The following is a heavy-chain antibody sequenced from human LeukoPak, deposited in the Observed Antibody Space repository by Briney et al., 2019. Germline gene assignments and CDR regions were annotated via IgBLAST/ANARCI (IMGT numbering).Heavy chain of an antibody. D-gene: IGHD6-13*01. CDR2: ISAYNGNT. V-gene: IGHV1-18*01. CDR3: AREQQLADNYYFDY. Sequence: ASVKVSCKASGYTFTSYGISWVRQAPGQGLEWMGWISAYNGNTNYAQKLQGRVTMTTDTSTSTAYMELRSLRSDDTAVYYCAREQQLADNYYFDYWGQGTLVTVSS. CDR1: GYTFTSYG. J-gene: IGHJ4*02.